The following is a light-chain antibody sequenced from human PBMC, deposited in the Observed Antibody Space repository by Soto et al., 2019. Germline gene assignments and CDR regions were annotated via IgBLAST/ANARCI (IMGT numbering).Light chain of an antibody. V-gene: IGLV1-36*01. CDR1: SSNIGNNA. CDR3: AAWEDSLNGVV. J-gene: IGLJ2*01. CDR2: YDD. Sequence: QSVLTQPPSVSAAPRQRVTISCSGSSSNIGNNAVNWYQQLPGKAPKLLIYYDDLLPSGVSDRFSGSKSGTSASLAISGLQSEDEADYYCAAWEDSLNGVVFGGGTKLTVL.